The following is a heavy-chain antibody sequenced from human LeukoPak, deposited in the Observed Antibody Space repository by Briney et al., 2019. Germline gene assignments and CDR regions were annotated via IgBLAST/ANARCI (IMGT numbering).Heavy chain of an antibody. Sequence: GGSLRLSCAASGFIFNHHAMHWVRQAPGKRLQWVAVIWSDKSNRFYADSVRGRFTISRDDSRKTVYLQMERLTAEDTAIYYCAKDAQRGLDYSNSLEYWGQGALVTVAS. V-gene: IGHV3-33*06. CDR2: IWSDKSNR. CDR1: GFIFNHHA. J-gene: IGHJ4*02. D-gene: IGHD4-11*01. CDR3: AKDAQRGLDYSNSLEY.